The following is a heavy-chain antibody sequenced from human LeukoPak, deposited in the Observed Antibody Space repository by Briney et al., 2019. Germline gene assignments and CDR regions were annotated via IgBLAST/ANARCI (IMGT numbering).Heavy chain of an antibody. CDR3: ARERRSSSPGEQQLVRAFDI. J-gene: IGHJ3*02. Sequence: ASVKVSCKASGYTFTNYAMNWVRQAPGQGLEWMGWIKTNTGNPTYAQGFTGRFVFSLDTSVSTAYLQISSLKAEDTAMYYCARERRSSSPGEQQLVRAFDIWGQGTMVTVSS. CDR1: GYTFTNYA. V-gene: IGHV7-4-1*02. D-gene: IGHD6-13*01. CDR2: IKTNTGNP.